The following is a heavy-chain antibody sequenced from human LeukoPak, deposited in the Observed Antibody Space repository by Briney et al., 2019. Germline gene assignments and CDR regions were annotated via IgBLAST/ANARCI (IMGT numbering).Heavy chain of an antibody. J-gene: IGHJ4*02. CDR1: GGSISSSSYY. V-gene: IGHV4-39*01. D-gene: IGHD6-19*01. Sequence: SETLSLTCTVSGGSISSSSYYWGWIRQPPGKGLEWIGSIYYSGSTYYNPSLKSRVIISVDTSKNQFSLKLSSVTAADTAVYYCARAYSSGWDFDYWGQGTLVTVSS. CDR3: ARAYSSGWDFDY. CDR2: IYYSGST.